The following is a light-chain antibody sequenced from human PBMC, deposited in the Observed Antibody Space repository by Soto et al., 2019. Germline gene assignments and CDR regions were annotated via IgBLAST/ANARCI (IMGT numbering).Light chain of an antibody. J-gene: IGLJ3*02. CDR3: RSADRSGSYRV. V-gene: IGLV3-25*03. Sequence: SYELTQPPSVSVSPGQTARITCSGDALANQIAYWYQQKPGQAHVLVIYKDTERPSGIPERFSGSSSGTTVTLTISGVQADDQADYHCRSADRSGSYRVFAGGTKLTVL. CDR2: KDT. CDR1: ALANQI.